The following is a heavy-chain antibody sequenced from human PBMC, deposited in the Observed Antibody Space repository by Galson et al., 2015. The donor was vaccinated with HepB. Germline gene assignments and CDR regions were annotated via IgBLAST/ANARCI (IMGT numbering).Heavy chain of an antibody. CDR2: INTNTGNP. CDR3: ARVNSGDDY. CDR1: GYTLTNYA. D-gene: IGHD7-27*01. Sequence: SVKVSCKAPGYTLTNYAMNWVRQAPGQGLEWMGRINTNTGNPTYAQGFTGRFVFSLDTSVSTAYLQISSLKAEDTAVYYCARVNSGDDYWGQGTLVTVSS. V-gene: IGHV7-4-1*02. J-gene: IGHJ4*02.